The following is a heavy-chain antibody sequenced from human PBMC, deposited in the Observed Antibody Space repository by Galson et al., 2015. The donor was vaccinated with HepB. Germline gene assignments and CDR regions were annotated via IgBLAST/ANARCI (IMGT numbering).Heavy chain of an antibody. Sequence: SVKVSCKASGGTFSKYAITWVRQAPGQGLEWMGGIIPFFGTPIYAQRFQDRVTITADESTTTAHMEPSSLRSDDTAVFYCALARDPNPTYYSSVNYGMDVWGQGTTVTVSS. D-gene: IGHD2-2*01. CDR3: ALARDPNPTYYSSVNYGMDV. J-gene: IGHJ6*02. CDR2: IIPFFGTP. CDR1: GGTFSKYA. V-gene: IGHV1-69*13.